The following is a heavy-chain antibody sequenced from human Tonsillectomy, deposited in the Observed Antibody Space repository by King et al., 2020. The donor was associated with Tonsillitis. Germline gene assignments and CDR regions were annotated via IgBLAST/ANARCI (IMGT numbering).Heavy chain of an antibody. V-gene: IGHV3-20*04. CDR3: AREGIAAAGTDDALDI. J-gene: IGHJ3*02. Sequence: VQLVESGGGVVRPGGSLRLSCAASGFTFGDYGMSWVRQAPGQGLEWVSGINWSGGRTVYADSVKGRFTISRDNAKNYLYLQMNSLRTEDTALYYYAREGIAAAGTDDALDIWGQGTMVTVSS. CDR2: INWSGGRT. D-gene: IGHD6-13*01. CDR1: GFTFGDYG.